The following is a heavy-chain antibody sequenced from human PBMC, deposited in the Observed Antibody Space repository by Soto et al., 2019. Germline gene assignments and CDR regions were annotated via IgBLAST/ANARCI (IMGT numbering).Heavy chain of an antibody. Sequence: EVQLVESGGGLVQPGGSLRLSCAASGFTFSSYWMSWVRQAPGKGLEWVANIKQDGSEKYYVDSVKGRFTISRDNAKNSLYLQMNSLRAEDTAVYYCARDQYSSGWPLGIYYYYYYGMDVWGQGTTVTVSS. D-gene: IGHD6-19*01. J-gene: IGHJ6*02. CDR1: GFTFSSYW. V-gene: IGHV3-7*01. CDR2: IKQDGSEK. CDR3: ARDQYSSGWPLGIYYYYYYGMDV.